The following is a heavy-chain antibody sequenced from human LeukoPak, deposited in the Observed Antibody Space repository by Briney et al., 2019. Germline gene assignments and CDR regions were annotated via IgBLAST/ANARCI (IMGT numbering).Heavy chain of an antibody. CDR3: AREFYYDSYYYFDY. V-gene: IGHV3-11*01. Sequence: PGGSLRLSCAASGFTFSSYAMSWIRQAPGKGLEWVSYISSSGSTIYYADSVKGRFTISRDNAKNSLYLQMNSLRAEDTAVYYCAREFYYDSYYYFDYWGQGTLVTVSS. CDR1: GFTFSSYA. CDR2: ISSSGSTI. D-gene: IGHD3-22*01. J-gene: IGHJ4*02.